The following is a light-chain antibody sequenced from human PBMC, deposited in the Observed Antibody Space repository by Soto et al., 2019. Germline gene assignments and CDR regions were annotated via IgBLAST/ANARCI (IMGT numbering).Light chain of an antibody. CDR3: TSWTTSTTMI. CDR2: DVN. V-gene: IGLV2-14*03. CDR1: RSDIGAYNF. J-gene: IGLJ2*01. Sequence: QSALTQPAPVSGSPGQSITISCTGTRSDIGAYNFVSWYQQHPGEVPKLMLYDVNVRPSGVSNRFSGSKSGNTASLTISGLQAEDEADYYCTSWTTSTTMIFGGGTKLTVL.